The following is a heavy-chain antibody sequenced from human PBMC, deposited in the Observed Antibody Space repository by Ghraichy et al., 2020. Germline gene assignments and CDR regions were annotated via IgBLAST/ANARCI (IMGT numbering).Heavy chain of an antibody. CDR1: GGSISSDY. CDR3: ARTLRGAMDV. V-gene: IGHV4-59*01. J-gene: IGHJ6*02. Sequence: GSLRLSCNVSGGSISSDYWSWIRQPPGKGLEWIGYIYYTGITNYNPSLKSRVNISLDTSKNQFSLKLSSVTAADTAVYYCARTLRGAMDVWGQGTTVTVSS. D-gene: IGHD2/OR15-2a*01. CDR2: IYYTGIT.